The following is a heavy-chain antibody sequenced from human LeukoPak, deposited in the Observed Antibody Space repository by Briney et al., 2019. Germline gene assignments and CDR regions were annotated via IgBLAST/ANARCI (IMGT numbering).Heavy chain of an antibody. CDR1: GFTFSSYA. V-gene: IGHV3-30-3*01. Sequence: GGSLRLSCAASGFTFSSYAMHWVRQAPGKGLEWVAVISYDGSNRYYADSVKGRFTISRDDSKNTLYLQMNSLRAEDTAMYYCARDLNVLDYWGQGTLVTVSS. CDR3: ARDLNVLDY. J-gene: IGHJ4*02. D-gene: IGHD6-6*01. CDR2: ISYDGSNR.